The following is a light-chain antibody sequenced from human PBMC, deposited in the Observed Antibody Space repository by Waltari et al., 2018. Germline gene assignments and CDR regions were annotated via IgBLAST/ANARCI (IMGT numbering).Light chain of an antibody. CDR2: GNS. Sequence: QAVLTQPPSVSGAPGQRVTIPCTGSSPNIGAGYGVHWYQQLPGTAPKLLIYGNSDRPSGVPDRISGSKSGTSASLAITGVQAEDEADYYCQSYDSSLSGVVFGGGTQLTVL. V-gene: IGLV1-40*01. J-gene: IGLJ2*01. CDR1: SPNIGAGYG. CDR3: QSYDSSLSGVV.